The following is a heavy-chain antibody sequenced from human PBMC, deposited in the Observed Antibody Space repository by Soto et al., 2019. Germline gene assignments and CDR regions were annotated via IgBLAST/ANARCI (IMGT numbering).Heavy chain of an antibody. CDR1: GGTFSSYA. CDR2: IIPIFGTA. Sequence: ASVKVSCKASGGTFSSYAISWVRQAPGQGLEWMGGIIPIFGTANYAQKFQGRVTITADESTSTAYMELSSLRSEDTAVYYCARAMVGSSSNHYGMDVWGQGTTVTVSS. D-gene: IGHD6-13*01. V-gene: IGHV1-69*13. CDR3: ARAMVGSSSNHYGMDV. J-gene: IGHJ6*02.